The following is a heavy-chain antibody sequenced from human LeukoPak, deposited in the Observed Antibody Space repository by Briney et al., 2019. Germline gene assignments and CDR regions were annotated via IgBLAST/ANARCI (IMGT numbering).Heavy chain of an antibody. V-gene: IGHV4-4*09. CDR2: IYTSGSA. Sequence: SETLSLTCTVSGGSISDYYWSWIRQPPGKGLEWLGYIYTSGSASYNPSLKCPVTISADPSKHQFSLKLSSVTAADTAVYCCARHRSPTSSSFFDSWGQGTLVSVSS. D-gene: IGHD6-6*01. CDR3: ARHRSPTSSSFFDS. CDR1: GGSISDYY. J-gene: IGHJ5*01.